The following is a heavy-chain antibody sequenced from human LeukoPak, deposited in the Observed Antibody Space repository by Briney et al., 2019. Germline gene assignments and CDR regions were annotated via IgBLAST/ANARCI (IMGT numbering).Heavy chain of an antibody. D-gene: IGHD6-19*01. Sequence: GGSLRLSCSASGFTFSSYAMYWARQAPGKGLEYVSTISSNGGSTYYADSVKGRFTISRDNSKNTLYLQMSSLRVEDTALYYCLKDHGSKSGWYDAYDIWGQGTRVTVSS. CDR2: ISSNGGST. CDR3: LKDHGSKSGWYDAYDI. CDR1: GFTFSSYA. V-gene: IGHV3-64D*09. J-gene: IGHJ3*02.